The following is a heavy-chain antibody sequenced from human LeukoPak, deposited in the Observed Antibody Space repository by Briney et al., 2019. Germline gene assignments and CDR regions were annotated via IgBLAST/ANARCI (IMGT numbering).Heavy chain of an antibody. D-gene: IGHD2-2*01. CDR3: ARRRYCSSTSCYEYYFDY. J-gene: IGHJ4*02. Sequence: GESLKISCKGSGYSFPNYWIAWVRQMPGKGLEWMGIIYPGDSDTRYSPSFQGQVTISADKSISTAYLQWSSLKASDTAMYYCARRRYCSSTSCYEYYFDYWGQGTLVTVSS. CDR2: IYPGDSDT. CDR1: GYSFPNYW. V-gene: IGHV5-51*01.